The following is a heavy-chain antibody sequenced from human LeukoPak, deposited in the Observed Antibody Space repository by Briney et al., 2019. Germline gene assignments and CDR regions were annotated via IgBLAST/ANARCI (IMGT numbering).Heavy chain of an antibody. D-gene: IGHD3-16*01. CDR3: ARGSVIITFEGVTRFDP. CDR1: GYTFTGYY. V-gene: IGHV1-2*02. Sequence: ASVKVSCKASGYTFTGYYMHWVRQAPGQGLEWMGWINPNSAGTYFAQKFQGRVTMTRDTSISTVYMELSRLRSDDTAVYYCARGSVIITFEGVTRFDPWGQGTLVTVSS. CDR2: INPNSAGT. J-gene: IGHJ5*02.